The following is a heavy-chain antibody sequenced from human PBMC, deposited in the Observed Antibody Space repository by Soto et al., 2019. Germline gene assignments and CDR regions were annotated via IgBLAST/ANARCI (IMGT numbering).Heavy chain of an antibody. J-gene: IGHJ6*02. CDR1: GYTFTSYG. Sequence: QVQLVQSGAEVKKPGASVKVSCKASGYTFTSYGISWVRQAPGQGLAWMGWTSAYNGNTNYAQKLQGRVTMTTDTSTSTAYMELRSLRADDTAVYYCARRQWLVGGYYYGMDVWGQGTTVTVSS. CDR3: ARRQWLVGGYYYGMDV. D-gene: IGHD6-19*01. V-gene: IGHV1-18*01. CDR2: TSAYNGNT.